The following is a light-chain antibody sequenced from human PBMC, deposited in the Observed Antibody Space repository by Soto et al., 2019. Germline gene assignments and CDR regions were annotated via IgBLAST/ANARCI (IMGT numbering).Light chain of an antibody. V-gene: IGLV2-8*01. CDR1: SSDVGGYNY. CDR2: EVT. J-gene: IGLJ2*01. CDR3: SSYAGNNNVV. Sequence: QSVLTQPPSASGSPGQSVTISCTGTSSDVGGYNYVSWYQQQPGKAPKLMIYEVTKRPSGVPVRFSGSRSGNTASLTVSGLQAEDEADYYCSSYAGNNNVVFGGGTKLTVL.